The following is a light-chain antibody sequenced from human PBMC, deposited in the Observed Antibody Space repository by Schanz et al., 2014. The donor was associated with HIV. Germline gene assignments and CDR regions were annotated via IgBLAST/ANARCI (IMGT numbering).Light chain of an antibody. J-gene: IGLJ2*01. CDR1: SSTIGAGYD. CDR2: ENN. CDR3: QSYDSSLRVVV. V-gene: IGLV1-40*01. Sequence: QSVLTQPPSVSGAPGQRITISCTGSSSTIGAGYDVHWYQQVPGTAPKLLIYENNHRPSGVPDRISGSRSATSASLAITGLQAEDEAIYYCQSYDSSLRVVVFGGGTKVTVL.